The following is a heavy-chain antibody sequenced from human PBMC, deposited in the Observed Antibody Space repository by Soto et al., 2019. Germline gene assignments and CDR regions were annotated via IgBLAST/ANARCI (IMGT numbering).Heavy chain of an antibody. CDR1: GFTFASHA. CDR3: AKDLGSSSPNWFDP. J-gene: IGHJ5*02. CDR2: ITDSGGRT. D-gene: IGHD6-6*01. Sequence: GXSLRLACAASGFTFASHAMNWFRQAPGKGLQWVSTITDSGGRTYYADSVKGRFTISRDNSKNTLSLQMNNLRAEDTAIYYCAKDLGSSSPNWFDPWGPGTLVTVSS. V-gene: IGHV3-23*01.